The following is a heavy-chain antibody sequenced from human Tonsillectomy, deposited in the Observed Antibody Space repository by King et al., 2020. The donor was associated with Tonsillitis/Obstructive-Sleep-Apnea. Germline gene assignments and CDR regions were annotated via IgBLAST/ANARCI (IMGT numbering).Heavy chain of an antibody. CDR2: IFSGGST. Sequence: VQLVESGGGLIQPGGSLRLSCAASGFTVNNNHMSWVRQAPGKGLEWVSVIFSGGSTYYADSVKGRFTISRDNSMNTLYLEMNSLRAEGTAVYYCTLYDCWRGYHYYYMDVWGKGTTVTVSS. J-gene: IGHJ6*03. CDR1: GFTVNNNH. CDR3: TLYDCWRGYHYYYMDV. V-gene: IGHV3-53*01. D-gene: IGHD3-3*01.